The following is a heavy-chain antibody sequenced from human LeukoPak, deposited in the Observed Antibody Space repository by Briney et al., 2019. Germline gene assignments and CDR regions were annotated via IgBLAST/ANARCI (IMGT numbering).Heavy chain of an antibody. Sequence: ASVKVSCKASGYTFTSDYMHWVRQAPGQWLEWMGIINPSGGSTSYAQKFQGRVTMTRDTSTSTVYMELSSLRSEDTAVYYCARDGGRSGYYEYSPNFDYWGQGTLVTVSS. CDR3: ARDGGRSGYYEYSPNFDY. J-gene: IGHJ4*02. V-gene: IGHV1-46*01. D-gene: IGHD3-3*01. CDR2: INPSGGST. CDR1: GYTFTSDY.